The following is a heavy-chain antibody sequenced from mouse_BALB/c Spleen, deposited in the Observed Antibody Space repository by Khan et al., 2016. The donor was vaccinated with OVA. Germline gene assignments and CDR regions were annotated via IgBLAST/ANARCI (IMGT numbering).Heavy chain of an antibody. V-gene: IGHV2-9*02. CDR3: ARGKVRRGRYYFDY. CDR1: GFSLTSYG. J-gene: IGHJ2*01. CDR2: IWAGGST. D-gene: IGHD2-14*01. Sequence: QVQLKQSGPGLVAPSQSLSITCTVSGFSLTSYGVHWVRQPPGKGLEWLGVIWAGGSTNYNSALMSRLSISKDNSKSHVFLIMNSLQTDDTAMYYCARGKVRRGRYYFDYWGQGTTLTVSS.